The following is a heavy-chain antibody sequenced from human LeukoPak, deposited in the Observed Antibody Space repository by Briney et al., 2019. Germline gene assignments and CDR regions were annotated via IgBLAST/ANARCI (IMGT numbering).Heavy chain of an antibody. CDR3: ARDSGGSFFY. D-gene: IGHD2-15*01. Sequence: SETLSLTCTVSGCSISTYYWSWIRQPAGKGLEWIGRIYTSGSTNYNPSLKGRVTMSIDTSKNQFSLKLTSVTAADTAVYYCARDSGGSFFYWGQGTLVTVSS. CDR2: IYTSGST. CDR1: GCSISTYY. J-gene: IGHJ4*02. V-gene: IGHV4-4*07.